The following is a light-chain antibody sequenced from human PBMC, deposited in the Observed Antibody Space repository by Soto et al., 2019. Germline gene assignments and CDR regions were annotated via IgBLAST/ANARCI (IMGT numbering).Light chain of an antibody. CDR3: CSYAGDYTYVL. CDR1: SSDVGGYNY. Sequence: QSVLTQPRSVSGSPGQSVTISCTGTSSDVGGYNYVSWYQQHPGKAPKLMIYDVRKRPSGVPDRFSGSKSGNTASLTISGLQAEDEADYYCCSYAGDYTYVLFGGGTQLTVL. CDR2: DVR. V-gene: IGLV2-11*01. J-gene: IGLJ2*01.